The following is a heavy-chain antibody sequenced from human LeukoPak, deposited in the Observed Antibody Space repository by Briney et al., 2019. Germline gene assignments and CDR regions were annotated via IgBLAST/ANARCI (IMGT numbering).Heavy chain of an antibody. CDR2: INSNGAST. J-gene: IGHJ4*02. Sequence: GGSLRLSCVASGFTFDADGMSWVRQAPEKGLEWVSSINSNGASTGYVDSVKGRFTISRDNAKNSLYLQMNSLRAEDTAVYYCARDTSSRGYSLDYWGQGTLVTVAS. CDR1: GFTFDADG. CDR3: ARDTSSRGYSLDY. D-gene: IGHD3-16*02. V-gene: IGHV3-20*04.